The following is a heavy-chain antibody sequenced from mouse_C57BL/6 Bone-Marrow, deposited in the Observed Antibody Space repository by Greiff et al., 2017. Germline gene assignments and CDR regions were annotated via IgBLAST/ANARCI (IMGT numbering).Heavy chain of an antibody. CDR3: ARAVGYAMDY. J-gene: IGHJ4*01. V-gene: IGHV3-6*01. CDR1: GYSITSGYY. D-gene: IGHD1-1*01. Sequence: EVQLVESGPGLVKPSPSLSLTCSATGYSITSGYYWNWIRQFPGNKLEWMGYISYDGSNNYNPSLKNRTSITRDTSKNQFFLKLNSLTTEDTATYYCARAVGYAMDYWGQGTSVTVSS. CDR2: ISYDGSN.